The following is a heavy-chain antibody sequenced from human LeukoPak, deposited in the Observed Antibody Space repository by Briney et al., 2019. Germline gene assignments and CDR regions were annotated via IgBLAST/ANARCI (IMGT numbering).Heavy chain of an antibody. J-gene: IGHJ4*02. V-gene: IGHV5-51*01. CDR1: GYSFSKYW. CDR2: IYPGDSDT. D-gene: IGHD1-1*01. Sequence: GESLKISCNGSGYSFSKYWIGLVRQMPGKGLEWMGIIYPGDSDTRYSPSFQGQVTISADKSVSTAYVQWSSLKASDTAIYYCAIRFMTTERFDYWGQGTLVTVSS. CDR3: AIRFMTTERFDY.